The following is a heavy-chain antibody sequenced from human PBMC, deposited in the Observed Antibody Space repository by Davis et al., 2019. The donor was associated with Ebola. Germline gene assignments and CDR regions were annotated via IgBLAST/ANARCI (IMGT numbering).Heavy chain of an antibody. CDR1: GFTFSNFW. CDR3: ARDHGYNRFDP. J-gene: IGHJ5*02. V-gene: IGHV3-7*03. CDR2: IRQDGSEK. Sequence: GESLKISCAASGFTFSNFWMSWVRQASGKGLEWVANIRQDGSEKNYVDSVKGRFTISRDNAKNSLYLQMNSLRTEDTALYYCARDHGYNRFDPWGQGTLVTVSS.